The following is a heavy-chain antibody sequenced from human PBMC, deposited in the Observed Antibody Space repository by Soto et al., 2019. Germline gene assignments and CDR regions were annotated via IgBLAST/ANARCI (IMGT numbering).Heavy chain of an antibody. CDR3: ARGVTAVARRYYFDY. D-gene: IGHD2-21*02. CDR1: GGSISSGGYY. CDR2: IYYSGST. Sequence: SETLSLTCTVSGGSISSGGYYWSWIRQHPGKGLEWIGYIYYSGSTYYNPSLKSRVTISVDTSKNQFSLKLSSVTAADTAVYYCARGVTAVARRYYFDYWGQGTLVTVSS. J-gene: IGHJ4*02. V-gene: IGHV4-31*03.